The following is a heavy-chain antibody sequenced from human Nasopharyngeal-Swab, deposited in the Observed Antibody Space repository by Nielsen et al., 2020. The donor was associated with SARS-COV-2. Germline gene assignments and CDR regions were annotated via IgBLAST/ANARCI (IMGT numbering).Heavy chain of an antibody. V-gene: IGHV4-34*01. Sequence: GSLRLSCAVYGGSFSGYYWSWLRQPPGKGLEWIGEINHSGSTNYNPSLKSRVTISVDTSKNQFSLKLSSVTAADTAVYYCARGAERDYYYYYYMDVWGKGTTVTVSS. CDR2: INHSGST. CDR3: ARGAERDYYYYYYMDV. J-gene: IGHJ6*03. D-gene: IGHD1-1*01. CDR1: GGSFSGYY.